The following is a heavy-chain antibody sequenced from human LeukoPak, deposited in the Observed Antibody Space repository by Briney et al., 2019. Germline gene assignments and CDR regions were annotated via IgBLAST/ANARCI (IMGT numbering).Heavy chain of an antibody. J-gene: IGHJ6*04. CDR3: ARAGYSGSDFSV. CDR1: GGSISSSSYY. Sequence: SETLSLTCTVSGGSISSSSYYWGWIRQPPGKGLEWIGSIYYSGSTYYNPSLKSRVTISVDTSKNQFSLKLSSVTAADTAVYYCARAGYSGSDFSVWGKGTTVTVSS. CDR2: IYYSGST. D-gene: IGHD5-12*01. V-gene: IGHV4-39*07.